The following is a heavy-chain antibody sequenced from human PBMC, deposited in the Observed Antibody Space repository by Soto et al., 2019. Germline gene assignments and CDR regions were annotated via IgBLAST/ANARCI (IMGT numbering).Heavy chain of an antibody. J-gene: IGHJ4*02. CDR3: ARQRYGSGSLPQLDC. CDR2: ISSFDSTV. CDR1: RFTFIGYH. Sequence: GSLRLSCAACRFTFIGYHRIWIRKAPGKGLEWVSYISSFDSTVYYADSVKGRFTISRDNARNSLYLQMNSLRAEDTAVYYCARQRYGSGSLPQLDCWAQGTLVPVPQ. V-gene: IGHV3-11*01. D-gene: IGHD3-10*01.